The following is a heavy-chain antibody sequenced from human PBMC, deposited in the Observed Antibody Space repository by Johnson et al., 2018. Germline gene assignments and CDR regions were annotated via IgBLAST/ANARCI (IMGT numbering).Heavy chain of an antibody. CDR3: VKALTSYADYGVDAFDI. CDR1: GFSFSSDG. D-gene: IGHD4-17*01. J-gene: IGHJ3*02. CDR2: ISEDGSNK. Sequence: QVQLVQSGGGVVQPGRSLRLSCASSGFSFSSDGMHWVRQAPGKGLEWVTVISEDGSNKYYAGSVKGRFTISRDNPKNKVYLRMNSLRVEDTAVYYCVKALTSYADYGVDAFDIVGQGTMVTVSS. V-gene: IGHV3-30*18.